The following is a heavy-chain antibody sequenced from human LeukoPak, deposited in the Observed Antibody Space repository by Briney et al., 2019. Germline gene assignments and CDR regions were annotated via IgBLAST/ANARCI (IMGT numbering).Heavy chain of an antibody. CDR3: ARGGQGAVDY. D-gene: IGHD3-16*01. CDR2: INNDGGVT. CDR1: AFTFSSHW. V-gene: IGHV3-74*01. J-gene: IGHJ4*02. Sequence: PAGSLRFSSAASAFTFSSHWMHRVRQAPGKELVWVSFINNDGGVTSDADSAKGRFTTARDNAKNTLYLQMNSLRAADTAMYYCARGGQGAVDYWGPGALVTVSS.